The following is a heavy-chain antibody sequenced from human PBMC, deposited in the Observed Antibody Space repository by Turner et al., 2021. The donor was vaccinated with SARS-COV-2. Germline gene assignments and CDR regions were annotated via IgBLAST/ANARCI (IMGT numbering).Heavy chain of an antibody. D-gene: IGHD3-22*01. J-gene: IGHJ4*02. CDR2: ISGSGGST. Sequence: EVQLLESGGGVHPPGSSLRFSCAASGITLSSYAMCWVRQAPGKGLGWVSAISGSGGSTYYADSVKGRFTISRDNSKNTLYLQMNSLRAEDTAVYYCAKADRIMIVVVITLFDYWGQGALVTVSS. V-gene: IGHV3-23*01. CDR1: GITLSSYA. CDR3: AKADRIMIVVVITLFDY.